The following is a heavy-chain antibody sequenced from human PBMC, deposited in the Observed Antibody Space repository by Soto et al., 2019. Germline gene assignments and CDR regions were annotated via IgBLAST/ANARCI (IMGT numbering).Heavy chain of an antibody. CDR1: GFTFSSYA. Sequence: RGSLRLSCAASGFTFSSYAMSWVRQAPGKGLEWVSAISGSGGSTYYADSVKGRFTISRENSKNTLYLQMNSLRAEDTAVYYCAKQDDFWSGPHYGMDVWGQGTTVTVSS. J-gene: IGHJ6*02. CDR2: ISGSGGST. V-gene: IGHV3-23*01. CDR3: AKQDDFWSGPHYGMDV. D-gene: IGHD3-3*01.